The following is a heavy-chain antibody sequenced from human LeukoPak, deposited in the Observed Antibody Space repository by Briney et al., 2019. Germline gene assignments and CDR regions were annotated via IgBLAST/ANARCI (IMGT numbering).Heavy chain of an antibody. CDR1: GFTFNTYT. V-gene: IGHV3-23*01. CDR2: ISGTGSGT. D-gene: IGHD6-19*01. CDR3: ARGVLYRGGWRSLPFDY. Sequence: GGSLRLSCAASGFTFNTYTMTWVRQAPGKGLEWVSVISGTGSGTYDADSVKGRFTISRHNSKNTLYLQMNALRAEDTAVYYCARGVLYRGGWRSLPFDYWGQGTLVTVSS. J-gene: IGHJ4*02.